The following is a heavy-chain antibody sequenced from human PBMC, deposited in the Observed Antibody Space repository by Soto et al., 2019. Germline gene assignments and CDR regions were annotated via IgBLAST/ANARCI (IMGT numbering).Heavy chain of an antibody. CDR1: GFTFRDYY. Sequence: QVQLVESGGGLVRPEGSLGLSCEASGFTFRDYYMTWFRQAPGKGLEWLSYIDSSTKYTNYADSVKGRFTISRDNAKNSLYLQMNSLRADDTAVYYCAREYYYTMDVWGQGTMVTVSS. V-gene: IGHV3-11*05. CDR2: IDSSTKYT. CDR3: AREYYYTMDV. J-gene: IGHJ6*02.